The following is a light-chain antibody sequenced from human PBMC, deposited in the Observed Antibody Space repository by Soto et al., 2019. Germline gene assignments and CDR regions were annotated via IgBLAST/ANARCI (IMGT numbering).Light chain of an antibody. J-gene: IGLJ1*01. Sequence: QSALTQPASVSGSPGQSITISCTGTSSDVGGYNYVSWYQQHPGKAPKLMIYDVSNRPSGVSNRFSGSKSGNTASLTISGLQAEDEADHYCSSYTSSSTLHVFGTGTKLTVL. V-gene: IGLV2-14*01. CDR1: SSDVGGYNY. CDR3: SSYTSSSTLHV. CDR2: DVS.